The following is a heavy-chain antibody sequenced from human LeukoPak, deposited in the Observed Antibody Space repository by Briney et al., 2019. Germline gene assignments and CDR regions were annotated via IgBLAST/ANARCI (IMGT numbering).Heavy chain of an antibody. J-gene: IGHJ3*02. CDR2: INHSGST. CDR3: ARGLGVVVRDAFDI. CDR1: GWSFNDYY. Sequence: PSETLSLTCAVYGWSFNDYYWTWIRQPPGKGLEWIGEINHSGSTNYNPSLRSRVTISVDTSKNQVSLEVTSQTAADTAIYYCARGLGVVVRDAFDIWGQGTTVTVSS. V-gene: IGHV4-34*01. D-gene: IGHD2-15*01.